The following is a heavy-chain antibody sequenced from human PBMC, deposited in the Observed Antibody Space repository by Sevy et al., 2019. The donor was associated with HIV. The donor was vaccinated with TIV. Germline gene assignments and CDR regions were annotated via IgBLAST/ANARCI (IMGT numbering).Heavy chain of an antibody. D-gene: IGHD1-26*01. CDR1: GGSITSLY. V-gene: IGHV4-59*08. Sequence: SETLSLTCTVSGGSITSLYWNWIRQPPGKGLEWIATIYYNGHINYNPSLKSRVTLSLDTSKNQFSLRLSSVTDADTAMYYCAGENGWGRRYSWGQGTLVTVSS. CDR3: AGENGWGRRYS. CDR2: IYYNGHI. J-gene: IGHJ4*02.